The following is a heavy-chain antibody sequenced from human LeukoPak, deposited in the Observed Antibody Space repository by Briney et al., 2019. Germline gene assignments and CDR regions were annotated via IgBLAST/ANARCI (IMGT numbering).Heavy chain of an antibody. Sequence: GGSLRLSCAASGFTVSTNYMNWVRQAPGKGLEWVSVFYSGGSTYYADSVKGRFTISRDNAKNSLYLQMNSLRAEDTAVYYCARDPTTIYYYDTTVYYGMDVWGQGTTVTVSS. CDR2: FYSGGST. CDR1: GFTVSTNY. V-gene: IGHV3-53*01. J-gene: IGHJ6*02. D-gene: IGHD3-22*01. CDR3: ARDPTTIYYYDTTVYYGMDV.